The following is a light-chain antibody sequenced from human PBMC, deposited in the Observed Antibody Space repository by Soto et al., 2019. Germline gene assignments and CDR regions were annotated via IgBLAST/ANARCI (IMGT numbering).Light chain of an antibody. V-gene: IGKV1-5*03. J-gene: IGKJ1*01. CDR2: KAS. CDR1: QSISSW. Sequence: DIQMTQSPSTLSASVGDRVTITCRASQSISSWLAWYQQKPGKAPKLLIYKASSLESGVPSRFSSSGSGTEFTLTISSLQPEDFATYYCQHYKSYSPWTCGQGTKVEIK. CDR3: QHYKSYSPWT.